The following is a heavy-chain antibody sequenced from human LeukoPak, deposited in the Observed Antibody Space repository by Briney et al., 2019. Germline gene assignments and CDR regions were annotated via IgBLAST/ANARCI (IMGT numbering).Heavy chain of an antibody. Sequence: GGSLRLSCAASGFTFSSYAMSWVRQAPGKGLEWVSAISGSGGSTNYADSVKGRFTISRDNSKNTLYLQMNSLRAEDTAVYYCAKDHPAWYYDSSGYFDYWGQGTLVTVSS. V-gene: IGHV3-23*01. D-gene: IGHD3-22*01. CDR1: GFTFSSYA. CDR2: ISGSGGST. CDR3: AKDHPAWYYDSSGYFDY. J-gene: IGHJ4*02.